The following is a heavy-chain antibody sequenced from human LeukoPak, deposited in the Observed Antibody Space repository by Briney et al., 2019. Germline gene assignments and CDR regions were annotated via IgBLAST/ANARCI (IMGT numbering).Heavy chain of an antibody. V-gene: IGHV3-30*03. D-gene: IGHD5-18*01. CDR2: ISYDGSNK. CDR1: GFTFSSYG. CDR3: ARYSYGPPYYYGMDV. J-gene: IGHJ6*04. Sequence: GGSLRLSCAASGFTFSSYGMHWVRQAPGKGLEGGAVISYDGSNKYYADSVKGRFIISRDNSKNTLYLQMNSLIAEDTAVYYCARYSYGPPYYYGMDVWGKGTTVTVSS.